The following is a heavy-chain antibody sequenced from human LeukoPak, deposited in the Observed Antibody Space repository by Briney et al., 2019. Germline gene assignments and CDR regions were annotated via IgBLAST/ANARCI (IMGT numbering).Heavy chain of an antibody. CDR3: ARERSGYYGSGSGNWFDP. CDR1: GFTFSSYA. CDR2: ISYDGSNK. D-gene: IGHD3-10*01. Sequence: GRSLRLSCAASGFTFSSYAMHWVRQAPGKGLEWVAVISYDGSNKYYADSVKGRFTISRDNSKNTLYLQMNSLRAEDTALYYCARERSGYYGSGSGNWFDPRGQGTLVTVSS. J-gene: IGHJ5*02. V-gene: IGHV3-30*01.